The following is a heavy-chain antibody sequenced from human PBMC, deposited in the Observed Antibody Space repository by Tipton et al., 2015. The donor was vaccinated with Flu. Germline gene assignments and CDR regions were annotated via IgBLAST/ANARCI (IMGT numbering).Heavy chain of an antibody. D-gene: IGHD2-15*01. CDR1: GGSISSYY. CDR2: IYYSGST. CDR3: SRDFCSGGFCYPDY. V-gene: IGHV4-59*08. Sequence: TLSLTCTVSGGSISSYYWSWIRQPPGKGLEWIGYIYYSGSTNYNPSLKSRVTISVDTSKNQFSLKLNSVTAADTAVYYCSRDFCSGGFCYPDYWGQGTLVTVSS. J-gene: IGHJ4*02.